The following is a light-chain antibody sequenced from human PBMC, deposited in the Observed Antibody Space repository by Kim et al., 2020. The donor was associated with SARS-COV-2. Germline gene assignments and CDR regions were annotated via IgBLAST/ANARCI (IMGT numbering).Light chain of an antibody. Sequence: GETATPACWARHGVRSYLAVYQQKPGQPPRLLIYAASTRATGIPARFSGSGSGTDFTLTISSLEHEEFAVYYCQQRSNWPTFGQGTRLEIK. CDR2: AAS. CDR3: QQRSNWPT. J-gene: IGKJ5*01. V-gene: IGKV3-11*01. CDR1: HGVRSY.